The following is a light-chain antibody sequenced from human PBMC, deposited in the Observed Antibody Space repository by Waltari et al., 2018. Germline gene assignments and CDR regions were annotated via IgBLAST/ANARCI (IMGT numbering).Light chain of an antibody. V-gene: IGKV1-8*01. CDR3: QQYYGDPLT. CDR1: QAISSY. J-gene: IGKJ4*01. CDR2: ASS. Sequence: AIRITQSPSSLSAPTGDRVTITCRPSQAISSYLAWYQQKPGKAPKLLIYASSTLQSGVPSRFSGSGSGTNFTLTIGCLQSEDFATYFCQQYYGDPLTFGGGTKVEI.